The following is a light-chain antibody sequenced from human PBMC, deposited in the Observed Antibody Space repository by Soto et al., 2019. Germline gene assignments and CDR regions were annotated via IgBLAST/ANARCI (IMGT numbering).Light chain of an antibody. V-gene: IGKV1-27*01. CDR1: QDIDYY. CDR3: QNHNTALPT. J-gene: IGKJ1*01. CDR2: DAS. Sequence: DIQMTQSPSSPSATVGDRVTITCRASQDIDYYLAWYQQKPGKVPKVLIYDASTLQSGVTSQFSGSGSGTDFTLTIISLQPEDAATYYCQNHNTALPTFGQGTKVEIK.